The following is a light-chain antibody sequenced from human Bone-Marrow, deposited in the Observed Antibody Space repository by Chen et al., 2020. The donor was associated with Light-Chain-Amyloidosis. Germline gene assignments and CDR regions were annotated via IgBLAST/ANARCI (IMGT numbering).Light chain of an antibody. CDR1: QSLVFSDGNTY. V-gene: IGKV2-24*01. Sequence: EIVMTQTPPSSPVTLGQPASISCKSSQSLVFSDGNTYLSWLRQRPGQPPRLLIYEISNRFSGVPDRFSGSGAGTDFTLNVSRVEAEDVGVYYCMQATQFPYTLGQGTKLEI. CDR3: MQATQFPYT. J-gene: IGKJ2*01. CDR2: EIS.